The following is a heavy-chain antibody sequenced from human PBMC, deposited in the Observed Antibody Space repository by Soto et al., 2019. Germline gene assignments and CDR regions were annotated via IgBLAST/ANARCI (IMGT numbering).Heavy chain of an antibody. Sequence: ASVKVSCKASGYTFTSYDINWVRQATGQGLEWMGWMNPNSGNTGYAQKFQGRVTMTRNTSISTAYMELSSLRSEDTAVYYCSGGGEGLWLGESLIWGQGTMVTVSS. CDR2: MNPNSGNT. CDR3: SGGGEGLWLGESLI. CDR1: GYTFTSYD. J-gene: IGHJ3*02. D-gene: IGHD3-10*01. V-gene: IGHV1-8*01.